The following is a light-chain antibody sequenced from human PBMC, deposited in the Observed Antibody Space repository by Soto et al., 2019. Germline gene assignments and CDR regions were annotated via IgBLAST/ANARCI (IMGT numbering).Light chain of an antibody. CDR2: DAS. Sequence: IVMTQSPATLSVSPGERATLSCRASQNVNNNLAWYQQKPGQPPRLLIYDASTRATGLAARFSGSGSGTEFTLTISSLQSEDFAVYFCQQYNNWPRTFGQGTKVDIK. CDR3: QQYNNWPRT. CDR1: QNVNNN. J-gene: IGKJ1*01. V-gene: IGKV3-15*01.